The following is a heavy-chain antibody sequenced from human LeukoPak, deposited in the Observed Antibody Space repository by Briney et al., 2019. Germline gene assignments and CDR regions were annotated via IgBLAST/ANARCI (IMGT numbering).Heavy chain of an antibody. V-gene: IGHV4-59*01. J-gene: IGHJ4*02. CDR3: ARGIESYGDYGY. CDR1: GGSTSGSY. D-gene: IGHD4-17*01. CDR2: TYNSGST. Sequence: SETLSLTCTVSGGSTSGSYWSWIRQPPGKGLEWIAYTYNSGSTNYNPSLKSQVTISIDTSKNQFSLKLSSLTAADTAIYYCARGIESYGDYGYWGQGILVTVSS.